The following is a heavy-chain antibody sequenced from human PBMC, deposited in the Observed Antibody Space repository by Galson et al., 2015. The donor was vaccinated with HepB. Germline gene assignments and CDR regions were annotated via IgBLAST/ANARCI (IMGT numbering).Heavy chain of an antibody. CDR2: LSSAGDK. Sequence: SLRLSCAASGFTLSNSAMNWVRQAPGKGLEWVSTLSSAGDKYYADSVKGRFTISRDNSMNTLYLQINSLRAEDTAVYYCAKLLYWHSHYGMDVWGQGTTVTVSS. D-gene: IGHD1-7*01. J-gene: IGHJ6*02. CDR1: GFTLSNSA. CDR3: AKLLYWHSHYGMDV. V-gene: IGHV3-23*01.